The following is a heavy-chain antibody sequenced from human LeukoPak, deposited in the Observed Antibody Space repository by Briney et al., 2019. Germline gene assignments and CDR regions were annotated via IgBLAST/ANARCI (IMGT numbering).Heavy chain of an antibody. D-gene: IGHD1/OR15-1a*01. CDR1: GFTFSSYA. J-gene: IGHJ4*02. Sequence: GGSLRLSCAASGFTFSSYAMSWVRQAPGKGLEWVSAISGSGGSTYYADSMKGRFTISRDNSKNTLYLQMNSLRAEDTAVYYCAKDVNWNTFYYFDYWGQGTLVTVSS. CDR3: AKDVNWNTFYYFDY. CDR2: ISGSGGST. V-gene: IGHV3-23*01.